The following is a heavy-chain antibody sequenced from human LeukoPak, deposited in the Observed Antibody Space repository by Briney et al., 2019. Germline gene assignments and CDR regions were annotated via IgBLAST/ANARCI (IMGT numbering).Heavy chain of an antibody. CDR2: INHSGST. V-gene: IGHV4-34*01. CDR3: ARGLNRNYDYVWGSSRPFDY. J-gene: IGHJ4*02. Sequence: SETLSLTCAVYGGSFSGYYWSWIRQPPGKGLEWIGEINHSGSTNYNPSLKSRVTISVDTSKNQFSLKLSSVTAADTAVYYCARGLNRNYDYVWGSSRPFDYWGQGTLVTVSS. CDR1: GGSFSGYY. D-gene: IGHD3-16*02.